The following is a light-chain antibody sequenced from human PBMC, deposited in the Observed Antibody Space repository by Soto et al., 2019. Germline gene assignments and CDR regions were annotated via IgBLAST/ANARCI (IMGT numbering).Light chain of an antibody. CDR3: QQRSNWPPGGT. CDR2: DAS. J-gene: IGKJ1*01. Sequence: IMLTQSQATLSLSPGERATLSCRASQSVSSYLAWYQQKPGQAPRLLIYDASNRATGIPARFSGSGSGTDFTLTISSLEPEDFAVYYCQQRSNWPPGGTFGQGTKVDIK. CDR1: QSVSSY. V-gene: IGKV3-11*01.